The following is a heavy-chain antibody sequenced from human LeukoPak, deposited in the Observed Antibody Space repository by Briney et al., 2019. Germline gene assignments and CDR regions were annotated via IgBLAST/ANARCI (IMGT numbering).Heavy chain of an antibody. D-gene: IGHD5-12*01. CDR2: INAGNGNT. J-gene: IGHJ4*02. CDR3: ARENSGYGYSFDY. CDR1: GYTFTSYA. V-gene: IGHV1-3*01. Sequence: RASVKVSCKASGYTFTSYAMHWVRQAPGQRLEWMGWINAGNGNTKYSQKFQGRVTISRDTSASTAYMELSSLRSEDTAVYYCARENSGYGYSFDYWGQGTLVTVSS.